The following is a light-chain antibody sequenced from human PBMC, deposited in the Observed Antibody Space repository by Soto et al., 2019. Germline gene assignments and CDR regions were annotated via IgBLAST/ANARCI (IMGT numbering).Light chain of an antibody. CDR3: QQYGVSPRT. CDR2: GAS. CDR1: QSVAGSY. J-gene: IGKJ1*01. V-gene: IGKV3-20*01. Sequence: EIMLTQSPVPLSLSPGEGATLSCRASQSVAGSYLAWYQQKPGRTPRLLIYGASSRATGIPDRFSGSGSGTEFTLTINRLEPEDFAVYYCQQYGVSPRTFGQGTKVDIK.